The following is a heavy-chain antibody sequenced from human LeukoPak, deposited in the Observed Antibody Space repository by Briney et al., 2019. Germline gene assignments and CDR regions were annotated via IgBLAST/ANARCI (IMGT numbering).Heavy chain of an antibody. D-gene: IGHD3-22*01. J-gene: IGHJ4*02. V-gene: IGHV1-24*01. CDR1: GYTLTELS. Sequence: ASVKVSCKVSGYTLTELSSHWVRQAPGKGLEWMGGFDPEDGETIYAQKFQGRITMTEDTFTDTAYMELSSLRSEDTAVYYCATVRTYYYDSSGYRSEKFDYWGQGTLVTVSS. CDR2: FDPEDGET. CDR3: ATVRTYYYDSSGYRSEKFDY.